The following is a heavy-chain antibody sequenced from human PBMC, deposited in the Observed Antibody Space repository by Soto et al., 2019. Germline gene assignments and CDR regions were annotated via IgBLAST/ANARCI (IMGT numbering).Heavy chain of an antibody. Sequence: QVQLVESGGGVVQPGRSLRLSCAASGFTFSSYAMHWVRQAPGKGLEWVAVISYDGSNKYYADSVKGRFTISRDNSKNTLYLQMNSLRAEDTAVYYCARDPGHDYGDYVSRNYYNGMDVWGQGTTVTVSS. D-gene: IGHD4-17*01. CDR3: ARDPGHDYGDYVSRNYYNGMDV. CDR1: GFTFSSYA. V-gene: IGHV3-30-3*01. J-gene: IGHJ6*02. CDR2: ISYDGSNK.